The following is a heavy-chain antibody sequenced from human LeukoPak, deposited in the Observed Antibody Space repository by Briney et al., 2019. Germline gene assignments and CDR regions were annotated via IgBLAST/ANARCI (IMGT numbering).Heavy chain of an antibody. V-gene: IGHV1-24*01. CDR2: FDPEDGET. CDR1: GYTLTELS. Sequence: ASVKVSCKVSGYTLTELSMHWVRQAPGKGLEWMGGFDPEDGETIYAQKFQGRVTMTEDTSTDTAYMELSSLRSEDTAVYYCARSPKEFDYGGPKDYYFDYWGQGTLVTVSS. J-gene: IGHJ4*02. D-gene: IGHD4-23*01. CDR3: ARSPKEFDYGGPKDYYFDY.